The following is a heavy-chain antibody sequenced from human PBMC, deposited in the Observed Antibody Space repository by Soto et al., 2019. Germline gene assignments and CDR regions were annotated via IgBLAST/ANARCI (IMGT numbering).Heavy chain of an antibody. CDR3: AKDMDEWELPDY. D-gene: IGHD1-26*01. Sequence: QVQLVESGGGVVQPGGSLRLSCAASGFTFSSYGMHWVRQAPGKGLEWVAVISYDGSNKYYADSVKGRFTISRDNSKNTLYLQMNSLRAEDTAVYYCAKDMDEWELPDYWGQGTLVTVSS. V-gene: IGHV3-30*18. CDR1: GFTFSSYG. CDR2: ISYDGSNK. J-gene: IGHJ4*02.